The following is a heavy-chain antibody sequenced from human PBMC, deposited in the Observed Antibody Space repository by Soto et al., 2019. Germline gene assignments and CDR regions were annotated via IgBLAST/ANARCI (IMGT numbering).Heavy chain of an antibody. Sequence: GGSLRLSCAASGFTFDDYAMHWVRQAPGKGLEWVSGINWNSDTIGYADSVKGRFTGSRDNAKGPLLLQMSSLRAEDTAVYFCAMSNSNDLYYHFESWGQGTPVTVSS. CDR2: INWNSDTI. J-gene: IGHJ4*02. CDR1: GFTFDDYA. D-gene: IGHD3-22*01. CDR3: AMSNSNDLYYHFES. V-gene: IGHV3-9*01.